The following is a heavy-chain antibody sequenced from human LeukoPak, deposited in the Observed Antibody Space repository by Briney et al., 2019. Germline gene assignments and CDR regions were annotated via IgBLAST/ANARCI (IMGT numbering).Heavy chain of an antibody. V-gene: IGHV1-8*01. D-gene: IGHD1-1*01. CDR3: ARGENWRSGYYYYRDL. CDR2: MNPNSGNT. Sequence: GASVKVSCKASGYTFPSYDINWVGQATGQGLEWMGWMNPNSGNTGYAQKFQGRVTMTRNTSISTAYVELGSLRSEDTAVYYCARGENWRSGYYYYRDLGGKGTTDSVFS. CDR1: GYTFPSYD. J-gene: IGHJ6*03.